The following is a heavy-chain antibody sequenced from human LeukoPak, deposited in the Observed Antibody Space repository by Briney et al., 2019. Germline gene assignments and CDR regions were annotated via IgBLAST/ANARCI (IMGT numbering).Heavy chain of an antibody. CDR2: SYYSGST. CDR1: GGSVSNYY. CDR3: ARGTAVAGT. Sequence: SETLSLTCTVSGGSVSNYYWSWIRQPPGKGLEWIGYSYYSGSTNYNPSLKSRVTISVDTSKNQFSLRLSSVTAADTAVYYCARGTAVAGTWGQGTLVTVSS. D-gene: IGHD6-19*01. V-gene: IGHV4-59*02. J-gene: IGHJ5*02.